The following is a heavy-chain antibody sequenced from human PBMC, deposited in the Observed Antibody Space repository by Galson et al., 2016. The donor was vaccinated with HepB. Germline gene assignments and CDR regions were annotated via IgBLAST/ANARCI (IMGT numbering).Heavy chain of an antibody. D-gene: IGHD3-10*01. V-gene: IGHV1-18*01. CDR1: GFTFTDYW. CDR2: ISGYKGYT. CDR3: ASECYYGSGDLYYYEY. J-gene: IGHJ4*02. Sequence: SVRVSCKASGFTFTDYWISWVRQAPGQGLEWMAWISGYKGYTKYAQKVQDRVTLITDTTTSTAYMELGSLRSDDTAVYDCASECYYGSGDLYYYEYWGQGTLVTVSS.